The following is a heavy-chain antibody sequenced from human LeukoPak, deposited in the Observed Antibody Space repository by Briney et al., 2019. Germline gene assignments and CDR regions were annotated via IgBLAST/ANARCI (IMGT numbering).Heavy chain of an antibody. CDR1: GFTFSSYS. V-gene: IGHV3-48*01. D-gene: IGHD3-10*01. CDR3: ATYHGSGSYYYYYYYMDV. Sequence: GGSLRLSCAASGFTFSSYSMNWVRQAPGKGLEWVSYISSSSSTIYYADSVKGRFTISRDNAKNSLYLQMNSLRAEDTAVYYCATYHGSGSYYYYYYYMDVWGKGTTVTISS. J-gene: IGHJ6*03. CDR2: ISSSSSTI.